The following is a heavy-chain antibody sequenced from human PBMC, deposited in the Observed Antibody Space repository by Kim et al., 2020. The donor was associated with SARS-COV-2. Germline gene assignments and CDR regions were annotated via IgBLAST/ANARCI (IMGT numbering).Heavy chain of an antibody. Sequence: ASVKVSCKASGYTFTSYGISWVRQAPGKGLEWMGWISAYNGNTNYAQKLQGRVTMTTDTSKSTAYMELRSLRSDDTAVYYCARDLTMVRGVISSYYYGMDVWGQGTTVTVSS. V-gene: IGHV1-18*01. J-gene: IGHJ6*02. CDR2: ISAYNGNT. D-gene: IGHD3-10*01. CDR3: ARDLTMVRGVISSYYYGMDV. CDR1: GYTFTSYG.